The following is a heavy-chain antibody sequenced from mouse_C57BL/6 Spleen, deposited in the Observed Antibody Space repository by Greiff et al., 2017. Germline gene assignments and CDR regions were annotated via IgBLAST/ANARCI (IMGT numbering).Heavy chain of an antibody. J-gene: IGHJ2*01. V-gene: IGHV1-82*01. CDR3: AREGDYDYDASDY. CDR1: GYAFSSSW. D-gene: IGHD2-4*01. CDR2: IYPGDGDT. Sequence: QVQLQQSGPELVKPGASVKISCKASGYAFSSSWMNWVKQRPGKGLEWIGRIYPGDGDTNYNGKFKGKATLTADKSSSTAYMQLSSLTSEDSAVYFCAREGDYDYDASDYGGQGTTLTVSS.